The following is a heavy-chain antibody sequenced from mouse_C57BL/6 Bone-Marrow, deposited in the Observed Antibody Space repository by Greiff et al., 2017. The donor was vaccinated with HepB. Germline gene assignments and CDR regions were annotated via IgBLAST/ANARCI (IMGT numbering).Heavy chain of an antibody. CDR3: TTGQDGSSYDWYFDV. D-gene: IGHD1-1*01. Sequence: VQLQQSGAELVRPGASVKLSCTASGFNIKDDYMHWVKQRPEQGLEWIGWIDPENGDTEYASKFQGKATITADTSSNTAYLQLSSLTSEDTAVYYWTTGQDGSSYDWYFDVWGTGTTVTVSS. J-gene: IGHJ1*03. CDR2: IDPENGDT. CDR1: GFNIKDDY. V-gene: IGHV14-4*01.